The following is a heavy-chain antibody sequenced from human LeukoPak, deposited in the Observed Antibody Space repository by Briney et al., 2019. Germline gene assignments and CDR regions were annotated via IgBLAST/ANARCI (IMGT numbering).Heavy chain of an antibody. J-gene: IGHJ4*02. CDR1: GFPFAPFW. CDR3: ARDPVGGRPDY. Sequence: PGGSLRLSCAASGFPFAPFWMTWVRQAPGKGPEFVATMNRDGSEVAYGNSVRGRFTISRDNAKNTLYLQMNSLRAEDTAVYYCARDPVGGRPDYWGQGTLVTVSS. V-gene: IGHV3-7*01. D-gene: IGHD1-26*01. CDR2: MNRDGSEV.